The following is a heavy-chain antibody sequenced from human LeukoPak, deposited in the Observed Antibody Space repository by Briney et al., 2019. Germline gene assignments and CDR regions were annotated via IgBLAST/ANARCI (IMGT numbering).Heavy chain of an antibody. CDR3: TRDHYLSGFT. V-gene: IGHV4-39*07. Sequence: SETLSLTCTVSSGSVSVHSHYWGWVRQPPGMGLEWIGCIYYTGSTYYNASLKGRVTISVDTSKNQFSLNLTSVTAADTAVYYCTRDHYLSGFTWGQGTLVTVSS. CDR1: SGSVSVHSHY. J-gene: IGHJ4*02. D-gene: IGHD3-10*01. CDR2: IYYTGST.